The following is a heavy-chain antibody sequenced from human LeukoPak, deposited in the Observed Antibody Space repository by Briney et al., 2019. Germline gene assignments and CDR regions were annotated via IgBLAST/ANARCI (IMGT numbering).Heavy chain of an antibody. CDR2: IYHSGST. CDR1: GYSISSGYY. J-gene: IGHJ5*02. D-gene: IGHD2-21*02. Sequence: SETLSLTCTVSGYSISSGYYWGWIRQPPGKGLEWIGSIYHSGSTYYNPSLKSRVTISVDTSKNQFSLKLSSVTAAGTAVYYCASYCGGDCYLNWFDPWGQGTLVTVSS. V-gene: IGHV4-38-2*02. CDR3: ASYCGGDCYLNWFDP.